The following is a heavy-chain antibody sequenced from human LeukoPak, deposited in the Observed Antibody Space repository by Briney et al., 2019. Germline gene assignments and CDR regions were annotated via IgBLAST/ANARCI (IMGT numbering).Heavy chain of an antibody. CDR1: GVSINSGGYY. Sequence: TSETLSLTCTVSGVSINSGGYYWSWIRQHPGEGLEWIGYIYYSGSTYYNPSLKSRVTISVDMSKNQFSLKLSSVTAADTAVYYCARAYYYDFWSGHFSPYYYYGMDVWGQGTTVTVSS. V-gene: IGHV4-31*03. CDR2: IYYSGST. CDR3: ARAYYYDFWSGHFSPYYYYGMDV. D-gene: IGHD3-3*01. J-gene: IGHJ6*02.